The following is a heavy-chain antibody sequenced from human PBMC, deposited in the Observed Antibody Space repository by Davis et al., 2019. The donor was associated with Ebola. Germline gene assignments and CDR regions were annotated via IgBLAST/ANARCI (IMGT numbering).Heavy chain of an antibody. V-gene: IGHV4-34*01. Sequence: MPSETLSLTCAVYGGSFSGYYWSWIRQPPGKGLEWIGYIYYSGSTYYNPSLKSRVTISVDTSKNQFSLKLSSVTAADTAVYYCARGAGYSSGWADYWGQGTLVTVSS. CDR2: IYYSGST. D-gene: IGHD6-19*01. CDR3: ARGAGYSSGWADY. J-gene: IGHJ4*02. CDR1: GGSFSGYY.